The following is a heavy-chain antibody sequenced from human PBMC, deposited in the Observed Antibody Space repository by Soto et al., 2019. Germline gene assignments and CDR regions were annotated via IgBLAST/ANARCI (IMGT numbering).Heavy chain of an antibody. D-gene: IGHD2-2*02. V-gene: IGHV1-58*01. CDR1: GFTLTSAD. CDR3: ARDSHTPNRFDN. Sequence: ASVKVSCKASGFTLTSADVQWVRQTRGQRLEWIGWIVGGSGSTNYAQQFQGRLAITRDNSKNTVYLQMNNLRPEDTAVYFCARDSHTPNRFDNWGQGTLVTVSP. J-gene: IGHJ4*02. CDR2: IVGGSGST.